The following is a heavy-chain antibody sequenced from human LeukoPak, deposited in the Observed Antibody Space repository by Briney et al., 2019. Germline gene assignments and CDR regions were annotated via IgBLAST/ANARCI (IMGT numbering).Heavy chain of an antibody. CDR1: GYTFTSYY. CDR3: AREGGSMIAFDY. J-gene: IGHJ4*02. D-gene: IGHD3-22*01. V-gene: IGHV1-46*01. Sequence: GASVKVSCKASGYTFTSYYMHRVRQAPGQGLEWMGIINPSGGSTSYAQKFQGRVTMTRDTSTSTVYMELSSLRSEDTAVYYCAREGGSMIAFDYWGQGTLVTVSS. CDR2: INPSGGST.